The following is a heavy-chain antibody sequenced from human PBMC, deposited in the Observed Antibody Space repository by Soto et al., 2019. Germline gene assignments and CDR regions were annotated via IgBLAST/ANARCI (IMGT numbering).Heavy chain of an antibody. D-gene: IGHD2-15*01. CDR2: IRNKANSYAT. V-gene: IGHV3-73*02. CDR3: TSHAPEDMIRK. Sequence: EVQLVESGGGLVQPGGSLKLPCVASGFTFSGSSMHWVRQASGKGLEWVGRIRNKANSYATAYAASVKGRFTISRDDSNNTAYLQMNSLKTEDTAVYYCTSHAPEDMIRKWGQGTLVTVSS. J-gene: IGHJ4*02. CDR1: GFTFSGSS.